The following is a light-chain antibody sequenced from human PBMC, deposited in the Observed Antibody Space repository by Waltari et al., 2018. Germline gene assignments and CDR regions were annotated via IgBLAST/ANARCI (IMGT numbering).Light chain of an antibody. CDR3: QQYNNWPRT. V-gene: IGKV3-15*01. CDR2: GAY. CDR1: QNVERL. J-gene: IGKJ1*01. Sequence: MTQSPATLSLTPGERATISCRASQNVERLLAWYQQRPGQAPRLLISGAYTRAPGVPARFSGSGSGTEFTLTITSLQPEDFAHYFCQQYNNWPRTFGPGTRVEL.